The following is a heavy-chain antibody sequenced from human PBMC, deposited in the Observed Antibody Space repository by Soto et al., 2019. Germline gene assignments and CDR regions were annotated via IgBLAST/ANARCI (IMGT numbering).Heavy chain of an antibody. J-gene: IGHJ2*01. CDR1: GGSISSGGYY. D-gene: IGHD6-19*01. CDR2: IYYSGST. CDR3: AKKGIAVAGEPHNWYFDL. Sequence: QVQLQESGPGLVKPSQTLSLTCTVSGGSISSGGYYWSWIRQHPGKGLEWIGYIYYSGSTYYNPSLKSRVTISVETSKNQSSLKLSSVTAADTAVYYCAKKGIAVAGEPHNWYFDLWGRGTLVTVSS. V-gene: IGHV4-31*03.